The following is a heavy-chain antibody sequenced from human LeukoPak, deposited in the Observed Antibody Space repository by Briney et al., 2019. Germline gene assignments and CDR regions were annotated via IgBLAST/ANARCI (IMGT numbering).Heavy chain of an antibody. CDR2: IYHSGST. D-gene: IGHD4-23*01. V-gene: IGHV4-30-2*01. CDR1: GGSISSGGYS. J-gene: IGHJ5*02. CDR3: AGEVGGGHWFDP. Sequence: PSETLSLTCAVSGGSISSGGYSWSWIRQPPGKGLEWIGYIYHSGSTYYNPSLKSRVTISVDRSKNQFSLKLSSVIAADTAVYYCAGEVGGGHWFDPWGQGTLVTVSS.